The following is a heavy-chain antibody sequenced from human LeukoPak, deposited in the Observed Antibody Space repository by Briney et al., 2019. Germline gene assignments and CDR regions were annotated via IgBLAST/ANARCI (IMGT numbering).Heavy chain of an antibody. Sequence: PGGSLRLSCAASGFTFSNAWMSWVRQAPGKGLEWVCRIKSKTDGGTTDYAAPVKGRFTISRDDSKNTLYLQMSSLKTEDTAVYYCTTDPGSGSCNWGQGTLVTVSS. CDR2: IKSKTDGGTT. CDR3: TTDPGSGSCN. J-gene: IGHJ4*02. V-gene: IGHV3-15*01. D-gene: IGHD1-26*01. CDR1: GFTFSNAW.